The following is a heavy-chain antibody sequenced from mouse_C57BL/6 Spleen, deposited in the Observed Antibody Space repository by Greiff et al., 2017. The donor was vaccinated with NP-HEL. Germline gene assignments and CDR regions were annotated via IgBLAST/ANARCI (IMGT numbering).Heavy chain of an antibody. CDR2: IDPETGGT. V-gene: IGHV1-15*01. CDR3: TRSGSSSFDY. D-gene: IGHD1-1*01. J-gene: IGHJ2*01. Sequence: QVQLQQSGAELVRPGASVTLSCKASGYTFTDYEMHWVKQTPVHGLEWIGAIDPETGGTAYNQKFKGKAILTADKSSSTAYMELRSLTSEDSAVYYCTRSGSSSFDYWGQGTTLTVSS. CDR1: GYTFTDYE.